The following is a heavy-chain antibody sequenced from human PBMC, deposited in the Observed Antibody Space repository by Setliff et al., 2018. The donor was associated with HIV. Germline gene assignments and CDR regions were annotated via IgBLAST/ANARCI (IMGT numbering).Heavy chain of an antibody. CDR3: ARHTVFVRYFDH. J-gene: IGHJ4*02. CDR2: LHLSGDT. Sequence: SETLSLTCAVYGGSFSGYYWSWIRQPAGKGLEWIGRLHLSGDTNYNPSLKSRVTMSIDTSKNQFSLKLSSVTAADTAVYYCARHTVFVRYFDHWGQGMLVTVSS. D-gene: IGHD2-2*02. V-gene: IGHV4-59*10. CDR1: GGSFSGYY.